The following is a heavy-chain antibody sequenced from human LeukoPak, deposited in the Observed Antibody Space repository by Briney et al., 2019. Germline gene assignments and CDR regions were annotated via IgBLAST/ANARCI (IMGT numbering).Heavy chain of an antibody. Sequence: GGSLRLSCAASGFTFSSHWMHWFRQAPGKGLVWVSRIKDDGSHTNYADSVKGRFTISRDNAKNTLSLQMNSLRAEDTAVYYCARGSGIITGIDEWGQGTLVTVSS. CDR1: GFTFSSHW. V-gene: IGHV3-74*01. CDR2: IKDDGSHT. D-gene: IGHD6-25*01. J-gene: IGHJ4*02. CDR3: ARGSGIITGIDE.